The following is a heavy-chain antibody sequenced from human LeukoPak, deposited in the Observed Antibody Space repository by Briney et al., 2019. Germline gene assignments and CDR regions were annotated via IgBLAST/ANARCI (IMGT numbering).Heavy chain of an antibody. J-gene: IGHJ4*02. D-gene: IGHD6-19*01. CDR1: GFTFSSYA. V-gene: IGHV3-23*01. CDR3: AKANGWYPTSYFDY. CDR2: ISGSGGSA. Sequence: GGSLRLSCAASGFTFSSYAMSWVRQAPGKGLEWVSAISGSGGSAYYADSVKGRFTISRDNSKNTLYLQMNSLRAEDTAVYYCAKANGWYPTSYFDYWGQGTLVTVSS.